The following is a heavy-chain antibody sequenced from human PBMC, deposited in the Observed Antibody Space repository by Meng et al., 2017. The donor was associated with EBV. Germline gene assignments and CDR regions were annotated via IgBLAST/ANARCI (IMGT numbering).Heavy chain of an antibody. CDR1: GGPVSSGSYY. CDR3: ARGRYYGDYFLVDP. Sequence: QGQVQGAGPGLVNASETPSLTCTVSGGPVSSGSYYWSWSRQPPGKGLGWVGYIYFSGSTNYNPSLKSRVTISVDKSKNQFSLKLSFVTAADTAVDYCARGRYYGDYFLVDPWGQGTLVTVSS. J-gene: IGHJ5*02. CDR2: IYFSGST. V-gene: IGHV4-61*01. D-gene: IGHD4-17*01.